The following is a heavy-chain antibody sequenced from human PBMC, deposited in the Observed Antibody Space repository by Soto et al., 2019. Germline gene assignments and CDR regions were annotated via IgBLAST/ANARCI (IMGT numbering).Heavy chain of an antibody. Sequence: GSLRLSCAASGFTFSSYWMYWVRQAPGKGLVWVSRTNSDGSDTSYADSVKGRFTISRDNAKNTLYLQMNSLRAEDTAVYYCARDRGWSLFGYWGQGTLVTVSS. J-gene: IGHJ4*02. D-gene: IGHD6-19*01. CDR2: TNSDGSDT. V-gene: IGHV3-74*01. CDR1: GFTFSSYW. CDR3: ARDRGWSLFGY.